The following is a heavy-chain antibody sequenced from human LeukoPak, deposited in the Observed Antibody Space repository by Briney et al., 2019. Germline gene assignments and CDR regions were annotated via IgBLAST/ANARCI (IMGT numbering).Heavy chain of an antibody. J-gene: IGHJ4*02. CDR2: IDYSGST. V-gene: IGHV4-31*03. CDR3: ARIAVAAYPYYFDY. D-gene: IGHD6-19*01. CDR1: GGSISSGGYY. Sequence: SQTLSLTCTVSGGSISSGGYYWSWIRQHPGKGLEWIGYIDYSGSTYYNPSLKSRVTISVDTSKNQFSLKLSSVTAADTAVYYCARIAVAAYPYYFDYWGQGTLVTVSS.